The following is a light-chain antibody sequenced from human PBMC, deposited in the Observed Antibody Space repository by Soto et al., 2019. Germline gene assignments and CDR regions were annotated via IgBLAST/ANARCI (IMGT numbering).Light chain of an antibody. CDR3: ASYTTTSTLV. CDR1: SSDVGGYNF. V-gene: IGLV2-14*03. Sequence: QSALTQPASVSGSPGQSITISCTGTSSDVGGYNFVSWYQHHPGKAPQLMIYDVSNRPSGVSNRFSGSKSGNMASLAISGLQAEDEADYYCASYTTTSTLVFGGGTKLTVL. J-gene: IGLJ2*01. CDR2: DVS.